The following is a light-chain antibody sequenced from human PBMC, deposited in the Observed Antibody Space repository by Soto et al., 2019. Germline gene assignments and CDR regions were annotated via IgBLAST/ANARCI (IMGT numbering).Light chain of an antibody. CDR2: GAS. CDR1: QSVSSSY. J-gene: IGKJ3*01. V-gene: IGKV3-20*01. Sequence: EIVLTQSPGTLSLSPGERDTLSCRASQSVSSSYLAWYQQKPGQAPRLLIYGASSRATGIPDRFSGSGSGTDFTLTISRLEPEDFAVYYCQQYGSSPPGTFGPGTKVDIK. CDR3: QQYGSSPPGT.